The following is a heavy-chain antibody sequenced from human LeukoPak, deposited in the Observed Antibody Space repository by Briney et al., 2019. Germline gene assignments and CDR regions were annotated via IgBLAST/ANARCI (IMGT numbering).Heavy chain of an antibody. D-gene: IGHD6-13*01. Sequence: SETLSLTCTVSGGSISSYYWSWIRQPPGKGLEWIGYIYYSGSTNYNPSLKSRVTISVDTSKNQFSLKLSSVTAADTAVYYCARVNRAAAGYFDYWGQGTLVTVSS. CDR2: IYYSGST. V-gene: IGHV4-59*01. J-gene: IGHJ4*02. CDR1: GGSISSYY. CDR3: ARVNRAAAGYFDY.